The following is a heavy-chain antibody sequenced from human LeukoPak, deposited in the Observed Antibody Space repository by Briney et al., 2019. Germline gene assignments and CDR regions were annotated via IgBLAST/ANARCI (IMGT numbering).Heavy chain of an antibody. CDR3: VRDRSGWYGNWFDP. Sequence: QPGGSLRLSCAASGFTFSSYSMNWVRHAPGKGLEWVSYISSSGSTIYYADSVKGRFIISRDNAKNSLYLQMNSLRDEDTAVYYCVRDRSGWYGNWFDPWGQGTLVTVSS. D-gene: IGHD6-19*01. CDR1: GFTFSSYS. V-gene: IGHV3-48*02. CDR2: ISSSGSTI. J-gene: IGHJ5*02.